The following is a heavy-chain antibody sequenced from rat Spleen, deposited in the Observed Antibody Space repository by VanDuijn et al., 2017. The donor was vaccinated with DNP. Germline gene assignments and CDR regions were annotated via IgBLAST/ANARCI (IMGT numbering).Heavy chain of an antibody. CDR3: VVNWYNF. CDR1: GFTFSNYF. D-gene: IGHD1-11*01. J-gene: IGHJ2*01. Sequence: EVQLVESGGGLVQPRRSMKLSCAASGFTFSNYFMAWVRQAPTKGLAWVASINSGGDTTYYRDSVKGRFTISRDNAKSALYLQMDSLRSEDTATYYCVVNWYNFWGQGVMVTVSS. CDR2: INSGGDTT. V-gene: IGHV5-25*01.